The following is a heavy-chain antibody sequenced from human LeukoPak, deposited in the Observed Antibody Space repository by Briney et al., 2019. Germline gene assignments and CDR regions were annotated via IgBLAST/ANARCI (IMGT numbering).Heavy chain of an antibody. CDR3: ARDAASYDYVWGSYRYTWYFDY. D-gene: IGHD3-16*02. CDR1: GFTFSSYS. CDR2: ISSSSSTI. V-gene: IGHV3-48*02. J-gene: IGHJ4*02. Sequence: GGSLRLSCAASGFTFSSYSMNWVRQAPGKGLEWVSYISSSSSTIYYADSVKGRFTISRDNAKNSLYLQMNSLRDEDAAVYYCARDAASYDYVWGSYRYTWYFDYWGQGTLVTVSS.